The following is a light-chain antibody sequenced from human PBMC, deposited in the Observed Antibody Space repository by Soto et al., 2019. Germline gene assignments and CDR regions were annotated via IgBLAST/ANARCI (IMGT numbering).Light chain of an antibody. CDR2: GAS. CDR1: QSVSSN. J-gene: IGKJ2*01. CDR3: QQYNSYST. Sequence: EIVMTQSPATLSVSPGEGATVSCRASQSVSSNLAWYQQKPGQAPRLLIYGASSLESGVPSRFSGSGSGTEFTLTISSLQPDDFATYYCQQYNSYSTFGQGTKLEIK. V-gene: IGKV3-15*01.